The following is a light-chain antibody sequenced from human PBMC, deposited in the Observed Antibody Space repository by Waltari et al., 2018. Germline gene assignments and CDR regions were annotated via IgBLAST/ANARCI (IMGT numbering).Light chain of an antibody. CDR1: QSVGTW. CDR3: QQYSSFST. J-gene: IGKJ2*01. CDR2: MAS. Sequence: DIQMTQSPSTLSASVGDRVTISCRASQSVGTWLAWYQQKPGKAPKLLIYMASTLESGVPSRFSGSGSGTEFTLTISSLQPDDCATYSCQQYSSFSTFGQGTKL. V-gene: IGKV1-5*03.